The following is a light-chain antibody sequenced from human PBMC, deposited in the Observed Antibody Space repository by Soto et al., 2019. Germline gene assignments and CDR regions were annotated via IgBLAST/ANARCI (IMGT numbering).Light chain of an antibody. J-gene: IGKJ3*01. Sequence: EVVFRRCPGTLSLSPGERATLSCRPSQSVSSSNLAWYQQKPGQAPRLLIYGASSRATGIPDRFSGSGSGTAFTLTISRLEPEDFAVYYCQQYGSSSLTFGPGTKVDIK. CDR1: QSVSSSN. CDR2: GAS. CDR3: QQYGSSSLT. V-gene: IGKV3-20*01.